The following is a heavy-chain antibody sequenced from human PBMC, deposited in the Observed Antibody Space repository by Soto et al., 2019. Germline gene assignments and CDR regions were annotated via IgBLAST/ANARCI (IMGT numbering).Heavy chain of an antibody. Sequence: QVQLQESGPGLVKASQTLSLTCTVSGGSISSGGYYWSWIRQHPGKGPEWIGYMYYIGSTQYNPSLKSRVNMSIDTSKNQFSLKLNSVTAADTAVYYCARHQGGNGYYLYFDSWGQGALVTVSS. CDR2: MYYIGST. CDR3: ARHQGGNGYYLYFDS. CDR1: GGSISSGGYY. D-gene: IGHD3-3*01. J-gene: IGHJ4*02. V-gene: IGHV4-31*03.